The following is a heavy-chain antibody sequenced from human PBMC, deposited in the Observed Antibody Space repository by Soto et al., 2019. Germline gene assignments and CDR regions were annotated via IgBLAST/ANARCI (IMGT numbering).Heavy chain of an antibody. CDR3: ARVRSSGDSLGY. CDR2: IYYSGST. V-gene: IGHV4-61*01. Sequence: SETLSLTCTVSGGSVSSGSYYWSWIRQPPGKGLEWIGYIYYSGSTNYNPSLKSRVTISVDTSKNQFSLKLSSVTAADTAVYYCARVRSSGDSLGYWGQGTLVTVSS. CDR1: GGSVSSGSYY. D-gene: IGHD3-22*01. J-gene: IGHJ4*02.